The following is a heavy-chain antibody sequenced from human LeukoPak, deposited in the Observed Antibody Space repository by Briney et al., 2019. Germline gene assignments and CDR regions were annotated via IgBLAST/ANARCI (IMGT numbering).Heavy chain of an antibody. CDR2: IVVGSGNT. D-gene: IGHD1-14*01. V-gene: IGHV1-58*01. Sequence: GTSVKVSCKASGFTFTSSAVQWVRQARGQRLEWIGWIVVGSGNTNYAQKFQERVTITRDMSTSTAYMELSSLRSEDTAVYYCAAVGTYGRTDYWGQGTLVTVSS. J-gene: IGHJ4*02. CDR1: GFTFTSSA. CDR3: AAVGTYGRTDY.